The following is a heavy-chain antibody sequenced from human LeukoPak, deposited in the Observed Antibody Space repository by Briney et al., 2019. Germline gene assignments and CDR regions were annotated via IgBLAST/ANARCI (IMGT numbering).Heavy chain of an antibody. J-gene: IGHJ3*02. CDR3: ARDHDGRRHMDI. CDR2: ISSSSSYI. D-gene: IGHD2-8*01. V-gene: IGHV3-21*01. CDR1: GFTFSSYN. Sequence: GGSLRLSCAASGFTFSSYNMNCVRQAPGKGLEWVSSISSSSSYIYYADSVKGRFTISRDNAKNSLYLQMNSLRAEDTAVYYCARDHDGRRHMDIWGQGTMVTVSS.